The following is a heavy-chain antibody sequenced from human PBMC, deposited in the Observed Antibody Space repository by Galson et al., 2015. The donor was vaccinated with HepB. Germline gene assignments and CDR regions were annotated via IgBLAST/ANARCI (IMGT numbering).Heavy chain of an antibody. CDR1: GFTFSDYY. CDR3: ARDSKGTVTPSYGMDV. D-gene: IGHD4-17*01. CDR2: ISSSSSYT. J-gene: IGHJ6*02. Sequence: SLRLSCAASGFTFSDYYMSWIRQTPGKGLEWVSYISSSSSYTSSADSVKGRFTISRDNAKNSLYLQMNSLRAEDTAVYYCARDSKGTVTPSYGMDVWGQGTTVTVTS. V-gene: IGHV3-11*06.